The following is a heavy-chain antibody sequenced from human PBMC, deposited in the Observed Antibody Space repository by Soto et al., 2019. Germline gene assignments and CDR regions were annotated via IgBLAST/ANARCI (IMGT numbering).Heavy chain of an antibody. V-gene: IGHV1-58*02. CDR2: IVVGSGNT. J-gene: IGHJ6*02. CDR1: GFTFTSSA. D-gene: IGHD2-2*01. CDR3: AAASIVVVPAAMPFTFGMDV. Sequence: QMQLVQSGPEVKKPGTSVKVSCKASGFTFTSSAMQWVRQARGQRLEWIGWIVVGSGNTNYAQKFQERVTITRDMSTSTAYMELSSLRSEDTAMYYCAAASIVVVPAAMPFTFGMDVWGQGTTVTVSS.